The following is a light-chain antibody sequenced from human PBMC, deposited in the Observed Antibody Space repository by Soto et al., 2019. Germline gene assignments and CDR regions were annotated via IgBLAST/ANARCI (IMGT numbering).Light chain of an antibody. CDR3: PNYTTCSWS. CDR2: DAS. V-gene: IGKV1-5*01. Sequence: QMIQTPSTRSGFLRSKVTVSCLASQRINSWFAWYQRKPGKAPKRLSYDASKLESGGPSRFSGSGSGTEFTLTLSSPAASAFATNYSPNYTTCSWSLCQGTRVE. J-gene: IGKJ1*01. CDR1: QRINSW.